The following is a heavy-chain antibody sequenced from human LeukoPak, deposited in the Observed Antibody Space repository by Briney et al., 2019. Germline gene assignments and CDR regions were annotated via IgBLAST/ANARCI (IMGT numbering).Heavy chain of an antibody. CDR1: GFTFDDYA. V-gene: IGHV3-9*01. J-gene: IGHJ4*02. CDR2: ISWNSDSI. D-gene: IGHD5-12*01. Sequence: PGGSLRLSCAVSGFTFDDYAMHWVRQVPGKGLEWVSGISWNSDSIAYGASVKGRFSISRDNAKNSLYLQMNSLRPEDTALYYCATNGGGDSGYGNFDYWGQGTLVTVSS. CDR3: ATNGGGDSGYGNFDY.